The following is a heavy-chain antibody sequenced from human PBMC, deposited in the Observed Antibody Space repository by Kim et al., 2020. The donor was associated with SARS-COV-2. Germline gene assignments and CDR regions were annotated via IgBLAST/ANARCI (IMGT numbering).Heavy chain of an antibody. J-gene: IGHJ4*02. CDR1: GFTFSSHS. D-gene: IGHD4-17*01. CDR3: VKSGAGDYVFDY. V-gene: IGHV3-23*01. Sequence: GGSLRLSCAASGFTFSSHSMSWVRQAPGKGLEWVSAISGSGRTIYYLYSVRGRFTISRDNSKNTLYLFMNSLRAEDTAVYYCVKSGAGDYVFDYWGQGTLVTVSS. CDR2: ISGSGRTI.